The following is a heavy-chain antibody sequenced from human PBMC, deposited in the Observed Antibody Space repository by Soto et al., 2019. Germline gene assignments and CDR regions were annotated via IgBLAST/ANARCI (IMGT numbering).Heavy chain of an antibody. J-gene: IGHJ4*02. Sequence: EVQLVESGGGLVRPGGSLRLSCAASGFTFSNYWMHWVRQAPGKGLVWVSRINTDGSSPTYADSVKGRFTISRDNAKQTLYLQMNSLRDEDTAVYYCARVGYSSPFDYWGQGTLLTVSS. V-gene: IGHV3-74*01. CDR1: GFTFSNYW. CDR3: ARVGYSSPFDY. CDR2: INTDGSSP. D-gene: IGHD5-18*01.